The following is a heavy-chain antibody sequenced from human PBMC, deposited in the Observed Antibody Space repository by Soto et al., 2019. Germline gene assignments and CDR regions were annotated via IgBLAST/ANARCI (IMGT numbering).Heavy chain of an antibody. CDR1: GGTFSSYA. J-gene: IGHJ2*01. Sequence: QVQLVQSGAEVKKPGSSVKVSCKASGGTFSSYAISWVRQAPGQGLEWMGGIIPIFGTANYAQKFQGRVTITADESTSTAYVELSSLRSEDTAVYYCARGGRYYDSSGYYPYWYFDLWGRGTLVTVSS. CDR2: IIPIFGTA. CDR3: ARGGRYYDSSGYYPYWYFDL. V-gene: IGHV1-69*12. D-gene: IGHD3-22*01.